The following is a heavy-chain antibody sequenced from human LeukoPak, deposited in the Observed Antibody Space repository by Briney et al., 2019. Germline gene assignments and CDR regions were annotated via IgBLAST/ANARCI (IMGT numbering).Heavy chain of an antibody. CDR3: ARMYSSSWVDYYYYGMDV. J-gene: IGHJ6*02. D-gene: IGHD6-13*01. CDR1: GYTFISYY. V-gene: IGHV1-46*01. CDR2: INPNDDTK. Sequence: ASVKVSCKASGYTFISYYMQWVRQAPGQGLEWMGIINPNDDTKNYAQKFQGRVTVTRDTSTSTVYMDLSSLESEDTAVYYCARMYSSSWVDYYYYGMDVWGQGTTVTVSS.